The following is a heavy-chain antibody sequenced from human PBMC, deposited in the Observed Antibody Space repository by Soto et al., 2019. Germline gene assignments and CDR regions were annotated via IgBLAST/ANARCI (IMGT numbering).Heavy chain of an antibody. V-gene: IGHV3-48*03. CDR2: ISSSGSTI. Sequence: SLRLSCAASGFTFSSYEMNWVRQAPGKGLEWVSYISSSGSTIYYADSVKGRFTISRDNAKNSLYLQMNSLRAEDTAVYYCARVPAAGYYNWFDPWGQGTLVTVSS. CDR3: ARVPAAGYYNWFDP. CDR1: GFTFSSYE. J-gene: IGHJ5*02. D-gene: IGHD6-13*01.